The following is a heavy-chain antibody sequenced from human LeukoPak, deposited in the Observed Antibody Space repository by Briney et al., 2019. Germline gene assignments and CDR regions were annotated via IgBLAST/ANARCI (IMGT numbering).Heavy chain of an antibody. CDR2: IYSGGNT. CDR1: GFTVSSNY. CDR3: AREDGSGSYRWFDP. J-gene: IGHJ5*02. D-gene: IGHD3-10*01. Sequence: GSLKLSCAASGFTVSSNYMNWVRQAPGQGLEWVSVIYSGGNTYYADSVKGRFTISRDNSKNTLSLQMNGLRAEDTAVYYCAREDGSGSYRWFDPWGQGTLVTVSS. V-gene: IGHV3-53*01.